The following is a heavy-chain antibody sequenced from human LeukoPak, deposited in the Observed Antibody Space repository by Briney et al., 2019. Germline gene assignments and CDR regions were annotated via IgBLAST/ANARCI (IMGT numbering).Heavy chain of an antibody. D-gene: IGHD2-2*01. V-gene: IGHV4-61*02. CDR1: GGSISSGSYY. CDR3: ARERLQYQLDQYYYMDV. CDR2: IYTSGST. J-gene: IGHJ6*03. Sequence: SETLSLTCTVSGGSISSGSYYWSWIRQPAGKGLEWIGRIYTSGSTNYNPSLKSRVTISVDTSKNRFSLKLSSVTAADTAVYYCARERLQYQLDQYYYMDVWGKGATVTVSS.